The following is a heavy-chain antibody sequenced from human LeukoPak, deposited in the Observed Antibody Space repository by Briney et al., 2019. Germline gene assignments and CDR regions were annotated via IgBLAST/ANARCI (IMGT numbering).Heavy chain of an antibody. V-gene: IGHV4-30-4*01. J-gene: IGHJ2*01. D-gene: IGHD6-13*01. CDR3: GAAAGTWYFDL. CDR2: IYYSGST. Sequence: SETLSLTCTVSGGSISSGDYYWSWIRQPPGKGLEWIGYIYYSGSTYYNPSLKSRVTISVDTSKNQFSLKLSSVTAADTAVYYCGAAAGTWYFDLWGRGTLVTVSS. CDR1: GGSISSGDYY.